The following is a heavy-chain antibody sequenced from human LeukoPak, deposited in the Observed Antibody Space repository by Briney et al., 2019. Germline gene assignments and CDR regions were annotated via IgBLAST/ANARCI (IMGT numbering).Heavy chain of an antibody. J-gene: IGHJ4*02. CDR1: GYTFTSYY. CDR2: INPSGGST. CDR3: ARASGSEFTPARSQHYFDY. D-gene: IGHD2-15*01. Sequence: GASVKVSCKASGYTFTSYYMHWVRQAPGQGLEWMGIINPSGGSTSYAQKFQGRVTMTRDTSTSTVYMELSGLRSEDTAVYYCARASGSEFTPARSQHYFDYWGQGTLVTVSS. V-gene: IGHV1-46*01.